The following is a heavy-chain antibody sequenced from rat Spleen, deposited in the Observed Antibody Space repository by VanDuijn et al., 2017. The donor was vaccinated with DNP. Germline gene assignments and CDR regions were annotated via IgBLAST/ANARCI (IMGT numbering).Heavy chain of an antibody. CDR2: INTDGDST. CDR1: GFTFSAYW. D-gene: IGHD1-4*01. J-gene: IGHJ2*01. CDR3: VRGNYPGINTFDY. Sequence: EVQLVETGGALVQPGRSLKVSCVASGFTFSAYWMYWIRQAPGKGLEWVASINTDGDSTYYLDSVKGRFTISRDNAENTAYLQMNSLRFDDTATYYCVRGNYPGINTFDYWGQGVMVTVSS. V-gene: IGHV5-58*01.